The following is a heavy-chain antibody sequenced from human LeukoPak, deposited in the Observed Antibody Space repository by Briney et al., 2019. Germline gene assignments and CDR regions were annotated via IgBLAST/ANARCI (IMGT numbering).Heavy chain of an antibody. CDR2: IYYTGST. Sequence: SGTLSLTCSVSGGSISSYYWSWIRQAPGKGLEWIGYIYYTGSTNYNPSIKSRVTISVDTSKYHFSLKLNSVTAADTAVYYCARELCSTTTCYFDYWGQGTLVTVSS. CDR1: GGSISSYY. J-gene: IGHJ4*02. D-gene: IGHD2-2*01. CDR3: ARELCSTTTCYFDY. V-gene: IGHV4-59*01.